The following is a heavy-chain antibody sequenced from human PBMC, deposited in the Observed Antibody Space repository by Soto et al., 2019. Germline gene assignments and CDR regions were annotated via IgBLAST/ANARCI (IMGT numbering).Heavy chain of an antibody. J-gene: IGHJ4*02. CDR2: INADGTST. CDR1: GFTLSNSW. D-gene: IGHD2-2*01. V-gene: IGHV3-74*01. CDR3: VKVLARGVGVPRFYFDS. Sequence: GRSLTLSCAASGFTLSNSWMHWVRQASGKGLEWVSRINADGTSTSYADSVKGRFTISRDNAKNTLYLHVNSLRAEDTAVYYCVKVLARGVGVPRFYFDSWGQGALVTVSS.